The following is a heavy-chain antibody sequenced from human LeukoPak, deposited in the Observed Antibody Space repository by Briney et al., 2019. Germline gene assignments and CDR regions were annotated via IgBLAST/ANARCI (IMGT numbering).Heavy chain of an antibody. V-gene: IGHV5-51*01. J-gene: IGHJ3*02. CDR1: GCRFTRYW. Sequence: GESLKISCKGSGCRFTRYWIGWVRQMPGKGLEWMGIIYPGDSDTRYSPSFQGQVTISADKSISTAYLQWSSLKASDTAMYYCARHAYVDTATDASDIWGQGTMVTVSS. CDR3: ARHAYVDTATDASDI. CDR2: IYPGDSDT. D-gene: IGHD5-18*01.